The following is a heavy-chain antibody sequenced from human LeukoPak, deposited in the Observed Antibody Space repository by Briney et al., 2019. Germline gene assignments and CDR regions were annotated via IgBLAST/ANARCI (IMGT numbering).Heavy chain of an antibody. CDR1: GSTFSDSG. J-gene: IGHJ4*02. D-gene: IGHD3-16*01. V-gene: IGHV3-30*04. Sequence: PGTSLRLSCTGSGSTFSDSGMHWVRQAPGKGLEWMAILSYDGSLKYYADSVKGRFTISRDNSKNTLYLQMNSLRVEDTAVYYCATSIERSTWGSHALDFWGQGTLVTVSS. CDR3: ATSIERSTWGSHALDF. CDR2: LSYDGSLK.